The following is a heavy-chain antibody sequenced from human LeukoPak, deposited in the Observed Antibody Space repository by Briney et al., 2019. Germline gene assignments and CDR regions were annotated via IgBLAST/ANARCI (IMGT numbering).Heavy chain of an antibody. V-gene: IGHV4-59*01. CDR3: ARSWYSSSPPWFDP. CDR2: INYSGST. D-gene: IGHD6-13*01. J-gene: IGHJ5*02. CDR1: GGSISTYY. Sequence: SETLSLTCTVSGGSISTYYWSWIRKPPGKGLEWIGYINYSGSTNYNPSLQSRVTISVDTSKNQFSLKLNSVTAADTAVYYCARSWYSSSPPWFDPWGQGTLVTVSS.